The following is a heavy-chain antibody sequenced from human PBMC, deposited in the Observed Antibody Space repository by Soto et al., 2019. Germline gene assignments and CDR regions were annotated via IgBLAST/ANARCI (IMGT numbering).Heavy chain of an antibody. V-gene: IGHV1-18*01. Sequence: QVQLVQSGAEVKKPGASVKVSCKPSGYTFTRYAISWVRQAPGQGLEWMGWINAYNGNTHYAQKLQGRVTMTTDTSTSTAYMELRSLRSDDTVVYYCARDVAYGLIDYWGQGTLVTVSS. J-gene: IGHJ4*02. CDR3: ARDVAYGLIDY. CDR2: INAYNGNT. D-gene: IGHD4-17*01. CDR1: GYTFTRYA.